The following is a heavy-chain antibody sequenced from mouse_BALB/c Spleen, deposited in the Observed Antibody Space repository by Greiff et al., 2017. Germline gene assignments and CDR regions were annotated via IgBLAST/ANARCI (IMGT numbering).Heavy chain of an antibody. CDR1: GFTFSDYY. CDR3: ARYDYSYAMDY. CDR2: ISDGGSYT. D-gene: IGHD2-4*01. Sequence: EVQVVESGGGLVKPGGSLKLSCAASGFTFSDYYMYWVRQTPEKRLEWVATISDGGSYTYYPDSVKGRFTISRDNAKNNLYLQMSSLKSEDTAMYYCARYDYSYAMDYWGQGTSVTVSS. J-gene: IGHJ4*01. V-gene: IGHV5-4*02.